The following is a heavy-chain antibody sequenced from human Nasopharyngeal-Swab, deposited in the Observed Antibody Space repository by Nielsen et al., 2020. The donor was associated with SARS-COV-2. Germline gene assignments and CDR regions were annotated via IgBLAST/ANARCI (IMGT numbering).Heavy chain of an antibody. Sequence: WIRQPPGKGLEWVANIKQDGSEKYYVDSVKGRFTISRDNAKNPLYLQMNSLRAEDTAVYYCARVAIAARDIDYWGQGTLVTVSS. J-gene: IGHJ4*02. CDR3: ARVAIAARDIDY. D-gene: IGHD6-6*01. CDR2: IKQDGSEK. V-gene: IGHV3-7*03.